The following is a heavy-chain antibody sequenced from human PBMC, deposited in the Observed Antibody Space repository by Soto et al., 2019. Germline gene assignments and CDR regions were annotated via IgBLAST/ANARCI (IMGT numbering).Heavy chain of an antibody. CDR2: INPNSRGT. J-gene: IGHJ5*02. CDR3: ARVKLKAGNWFDP. D-gene: IGHD1-1*01. Sequence: XSVKGAYPAAGYPFSDYFIHWVRQAPGQGFEWMGWINPNSRGTNYAQKFQCRVTMTRDTSNSTAYMELRGLRSDDTAVYYCARVKLKAGNWFDPWGRRTLVTVPS. CDR1: GYPFSDYF. V-gene: IGHV1-2*02.